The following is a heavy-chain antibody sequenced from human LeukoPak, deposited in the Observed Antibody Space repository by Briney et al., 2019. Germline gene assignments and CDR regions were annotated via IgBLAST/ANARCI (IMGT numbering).Heavy chain of an antibody. V-gene: IGHV3-7*01. CDR2: INLDGSEK. D-gene: IGHD5-12*01. Sequence: GGSLRLSCTASGFIFSTSWMTWVRQAPGKGLKWVANINLDGSEKYYVDSVKGRFTISRDNAKNSLYLQMNSLRAEDTAVYYCARGITSGPRRYDVRNFDYWGQGTPVTVSS. CDR3: ARGITSGPRRYDVRNFDY. CDR1: GFIFSTSW. J-gene: IGHJ4*02.